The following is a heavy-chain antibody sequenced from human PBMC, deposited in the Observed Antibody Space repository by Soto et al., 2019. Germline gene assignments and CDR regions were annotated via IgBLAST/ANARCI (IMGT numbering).Heavy chain of an antibody. CDR3: ARGPSYGSGTYYHDCFDT. CDR1: GYSISSGYY. J-gene: IGHJ5*02. D-gene: IGHD3-10*01. V-gene: IGHV4-38-2*01. CDR2: IYLSGST. Sequence: NPSETLSLTCAVSGYSISSGYYWGWIRQPPGKGLEWIGIIYLSGSTYYNPSLKSRVTISLDTSNNQFSLRLSSVTAADTAVYYCARGPSYGSGTYYHDCFDTWGQGTLVTVSS.